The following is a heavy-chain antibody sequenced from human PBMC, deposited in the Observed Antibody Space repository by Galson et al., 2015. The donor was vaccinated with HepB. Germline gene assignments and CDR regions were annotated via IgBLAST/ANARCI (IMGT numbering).Heavy chain of an antibody. Sequence: SLRLSCAASGFTFSSYAMSWVRQAPGKGLEWVSAISGSGGSTYYADSVKGRFTISRDNSKNTLYLQMNSLRAEDTAVYYCAASSGYNTFFGFDYWGQGTLVTVSS. D-gene: IGHD3-22*01. J-gene: IGHJ4*02. CDR2: ISGSGGST. CDR1: GFTFSSYA. CDR3: AASSGYNTFFGFDY. V-gene: IGHV3-23*01.